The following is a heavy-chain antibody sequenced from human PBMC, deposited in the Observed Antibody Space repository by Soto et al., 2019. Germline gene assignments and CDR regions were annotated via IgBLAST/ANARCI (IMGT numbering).Heavy chain of an antibody. CDR2: VSGSGDYT. CDR3: ATRGTYYYLGY. V-gene: IGHV3-23*01. D-gene: IGHD1-26*01. CDR1: GFSFSNYI. J-gene: IGHJ4*02. Sequence: EVQLLESGGGLVQPGGSLSLSCAASGFSFSNYIMSWVRQAPGKGLEWVSSVSGSGDYTYYADSVKGRFTISRDNSKNTLYLQLNSLRADEDTAVYYCATRGTYYYLGYWGQGTLVTVSS.